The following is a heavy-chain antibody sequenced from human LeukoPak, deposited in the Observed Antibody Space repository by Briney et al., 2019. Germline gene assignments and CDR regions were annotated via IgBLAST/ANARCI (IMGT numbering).Heavy chain of an antibody. D-gene: IGHD3-9*01. J-gene: IGHJ3*02. CDR1: GFTFSSYS. Sequence: GGSLRLSCAASGFTFSSYSLNWVRQAPGKGLEWVSSISSSSSYIYYADSVKGRFTISRDNAKNSLYLQMNSLRAEDTAVYYCASPVYDILTGYQNDAFDIWGQGTMVTVSS. CDR2: ISSSSSYI. V-gene: IGHV3-21*01. CDR3: ASPVYDILTGYQNDAFDI.